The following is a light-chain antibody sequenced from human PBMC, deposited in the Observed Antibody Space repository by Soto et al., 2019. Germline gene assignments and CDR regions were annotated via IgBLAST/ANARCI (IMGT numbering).Light chain of an antibody. CDR1: QSVSSSY. CDR2: GAS. J-gene: IGKJ5*01. V-gene: IGKV3-20*01. Sequence: EVVLTQYTGTPPSSAGERATLSCRSSQSVSSSYLAWYPQKLGQAPRLLIYGASSRASGIPDRFSGSGSGTDFTLTISRLEPEDFAVYYCQQYGRSPNAFGQGTLLEV. CDR3: QQYGRSPNA.